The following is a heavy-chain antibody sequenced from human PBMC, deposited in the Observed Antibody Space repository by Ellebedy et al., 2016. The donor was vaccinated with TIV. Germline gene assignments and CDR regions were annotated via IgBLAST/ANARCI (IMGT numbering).Heavy chain of an antibody. CDR2: MNPNSGNT. D-gene: IGHD6-13*01. CDR1: RYTFTSYD. J-gene: IGHJ6*03. CDR3: ARVSSSWYGYYYYMDV. Sequence: ASVKVSXKASRYTFTSYDINWVRQATGQGLEWMGWMNPNSGNTGYAQKFQGRVTMTRNTSISTAYMELSSLRSEDTAVYYCARVSSSWYGYYYYMDVWGKGTTVTVSS. V-gene: IGHV1-8*01.